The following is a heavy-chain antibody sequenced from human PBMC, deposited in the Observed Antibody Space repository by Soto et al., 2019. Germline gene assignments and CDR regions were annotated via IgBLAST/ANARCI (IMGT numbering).Heavy chain of an antibody. CDR3: ARRLAVAAYSGLGAFDI. J-gene: IGHJ3*02. Sequence: ESGGGLVQPGGSLRLSCAVSGFTFGSYWMNWVRLIPGKGLEWVAYIKPDGSATYYVDSVKGRFTISRDNAKNSLYLQMNSLRVEDTSVYYCARRLAVAAYSGLGAFDIWGQGTMVTVSS. CDR2: IKPDGSAT. V-gene: IGHV3-7*01. D-gene: IGHD6-19*01. CDR1: GFTFGSYW.